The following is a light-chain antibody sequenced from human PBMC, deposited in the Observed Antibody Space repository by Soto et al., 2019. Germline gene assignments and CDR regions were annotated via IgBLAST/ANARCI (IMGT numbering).Light chain of an antibody. CDR3: QQRHNWPIT. CDR2: DKS. Sequence: DIVLTQSPATLSVSPGDSATLSCRASETIRGLLAWYQQRTGQPPRLLIYDKSNRATGIPARFSGSGSGTDLTLTISGLEPADLGVYYCQQRHNWPITCGQGTRLEI. CDR1: ETIRGL. V-gene: IGKV3-11*01. J-gene: IGKJ5*01.